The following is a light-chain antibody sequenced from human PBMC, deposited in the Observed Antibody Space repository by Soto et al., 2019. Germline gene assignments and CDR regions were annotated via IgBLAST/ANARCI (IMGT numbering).Light chain of an antibody. V-gene: IGLV1-40*01. Sequence: QSVLTQPPSVSGAPGQRVTISCTGSSSNIGAGYDEHWYQQLPGTAPKLLIYGNSNRPSGVPDRFSGSKSGTSASLAITGLQAEDEADYYCQSYDSSLSGWGVFGGGTKVTVL. J-gene: IGLJ2*01. CDR1: SSNIGAGYD. CDR2: GNS. CDR3: QSYDSSLSGWGV.